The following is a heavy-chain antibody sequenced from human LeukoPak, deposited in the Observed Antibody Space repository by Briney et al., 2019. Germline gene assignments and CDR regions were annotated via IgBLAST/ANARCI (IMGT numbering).Heavy chain of an antibody. J-gene: IGHJ4*02. V-gene: IGHV1-69*13. Sequence: GASVKVSCKASGGTFSSYATSWVRQAPGQGLEWMGGIIPIFGTANYAQKFQGRVTITADESTSTAYMELSSLRSEDTAVYYCASAPVGATTFYFDYWGQGTLVTVSS. D-gene: IGHD1-26*01. CDR3: ASAPVGATTFYFDY. CDR2: IIPIFGTA. CDR1: GGTFSSYA.